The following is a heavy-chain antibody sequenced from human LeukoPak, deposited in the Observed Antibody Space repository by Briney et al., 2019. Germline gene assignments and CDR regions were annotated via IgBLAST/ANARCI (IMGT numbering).Heavy chain of an antibody. D-gene: IGHD6-13*01. CDR2: ISNGGDI. J-gene: IGHJ4*02. CDR1: GFTFSDYH. CDR3: AKDIEAAGLFFDY. Sequence: GGSLRLSCAASGFTFSDYHMAWIRQAPGKGLQWVSYISNGGDIYYADSVKGRFTISRDDAKNSLYLQMNSLRAEDTALYYCAKDIEAAGLFFDYWGQGTLVTVSS. V-gene: IGHV3-11*04.